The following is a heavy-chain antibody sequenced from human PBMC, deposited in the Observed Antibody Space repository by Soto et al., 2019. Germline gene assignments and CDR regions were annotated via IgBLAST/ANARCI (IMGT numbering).Heavy chain of an antibody. CDR3: ARGRCSGGSCYSVVRYFDY. J-gene: IGHJ4*02. D-gene: IGHD2-15*01. V-gene: IGHV1-69*13. Sequence: SVKVSCKASGGTSSSYAISWVRQAPGQGLEWMGGIIPIFGTANYAQKFQGRVTITADESTSTAYMELSSLRSEDTAVYYCARGRCSGGSCYSVVRYFDYWGQGTLVTVSS. CDR2: IIPIFGTA. CDR1: GGTSSSYA.